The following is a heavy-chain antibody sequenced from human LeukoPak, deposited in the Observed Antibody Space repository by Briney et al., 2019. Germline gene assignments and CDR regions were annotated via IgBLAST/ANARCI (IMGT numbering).Heavy chain of an antibody. D-gene: IGHD3-22*01. CDR2: IYHSGST. CDR3: ARDRYYYDSSGSPFDY. V-gene: IGHV4-4*02. Sequence: PSETLSLTCAVSGGSISSSNWWSWVRQPPGKGLEWIGSIYHSGSTYYNPSLKSRVTISVDTSKNQFSLKLSSVTAADTAVYYCARDRYYYDSSGSPFDYWGQGTLVTVSS. CDR1: GGSISSSNW. J-gene: IGHJ4*02.